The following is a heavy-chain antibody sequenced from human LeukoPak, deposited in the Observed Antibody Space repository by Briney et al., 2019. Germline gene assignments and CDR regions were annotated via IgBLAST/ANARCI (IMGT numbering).Heavy chain of an antibody. J-gene: IGHJ6*02. CDR1: GDSISSNGYY. V-gene: IGHV4-31*03. CDR2: IYHRGDT. Sequence: SETLSLTCTVSGDSISSNGYYWSWIRQHPERGLEWIGYIYHRGDTYYNPSLRSRISVSIDTSKNQFSLKLSSVTAADTAVYYCARDVPDYYGSGSYYYGMDVWGQGTTVTVSS. CDR3: ARDVPDYYGSGSYYYGMDV. D-gene: IGHD3-10*01.